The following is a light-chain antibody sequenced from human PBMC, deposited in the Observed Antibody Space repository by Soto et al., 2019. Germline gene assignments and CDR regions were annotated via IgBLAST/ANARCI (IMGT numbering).Light chain of an antibody. Sequence: QSVLTQPASVSGSPGQSITISCTGTSGDVGTYNLVSWYQQHPGRAPKLIIFEVNKRPSGVSNRPSGSKSGNTASLAISGLQEDDEADYHCCSYAGRSNVVCGGGTKLTVL. CDR2: EVN. CDR1: SGDVGTYNL. J-gene: IGLJ2*01. V-gene: IGLV2-23*02. CDR3: CSYAGRSNVV.